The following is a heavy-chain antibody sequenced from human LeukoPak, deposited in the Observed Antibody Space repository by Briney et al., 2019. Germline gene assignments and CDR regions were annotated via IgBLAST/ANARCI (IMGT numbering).Heavy chain of an antibody. CDR1: GFTFSTYG. CDR3: AKYRYYPRGDDAFDI. V-gene: IGHV3-30*18. Sequence: GRSLRLSCAASGFTFSTYGMHWVRQAPGKGLEWVAVISYDGSNKYYADSVKGRFTISRDNSKNTLYLQMNSLRAEDTAVYYCAKYRYYPRGDDAFDIWGQGTMVTVSS. J-gene: IGHJ3*02. D-gene: IGHD1-26*01. CDR2: ISYDGSNK.